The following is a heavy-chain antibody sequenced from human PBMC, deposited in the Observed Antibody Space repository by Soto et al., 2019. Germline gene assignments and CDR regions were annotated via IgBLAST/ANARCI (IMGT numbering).Heavy chain of an antibody. CDR3: ARDGGRHSGGIDY. Sequence: QVQLVQSGAEVKKPGSSVKVSCKASGGTFSSYSINWVRQAPGQGLEWMGEIIPIFGTANYAQKFQGRVTITADESTSTAYRERGSLRSEDTAAYYCARDGGRHSGGIDYWGQGTLVTVSS. CDR2: IIPIFGTA. D-gene: IGHD1-26*01. J-gene: IGHJ4*02. CDR1: GGTFSSYS. V-gene: IGHV1-69*01.